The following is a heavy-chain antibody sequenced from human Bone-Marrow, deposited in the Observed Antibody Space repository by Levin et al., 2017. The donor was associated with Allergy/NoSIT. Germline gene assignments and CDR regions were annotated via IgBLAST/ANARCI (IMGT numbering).Heavy chain of an antibody. CDR3: TTEVWARSIRDDY. V-gene: IGHV3-15*01. J-gene: IGHJ4*02. CDR2: IKSETDGGTI. D-gene: IGHD2-21*01. CDR1: GFTFTKVW. Sequence: PGGSLRLSCAASGFTFTKVWMTWVRQAPGKGLEWVGRIKSETDGGTIDYAAPVKGRFTISRDDSRSTLYLQMNSLKTEDTAVYYCTTEVWARSIRDDYWGQGTLVTVSS.